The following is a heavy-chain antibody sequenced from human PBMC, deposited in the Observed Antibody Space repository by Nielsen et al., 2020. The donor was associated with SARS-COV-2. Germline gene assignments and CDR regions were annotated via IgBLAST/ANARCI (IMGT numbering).Heavy chain of an antibody. J-gene: IGHJ6*02. Sequence: ASVKVSCKASGYTFTSYGISWVRQAPGQGLEWMGWISAYNGNTNYAQKLQGRVTMTTDTSTSTAYMELRSLRSDDTAAYYCAREYKEGDGPKIYYYYAMDVWGQGTTVTVSS. CDR2: ISAYNGNT. CDR3: AREYKEGDGPKIYYYYAMDV. D-gene: IGHD1-14*01. V-gene: IGHV1-18*04. CDR1: GYTFTSYG.